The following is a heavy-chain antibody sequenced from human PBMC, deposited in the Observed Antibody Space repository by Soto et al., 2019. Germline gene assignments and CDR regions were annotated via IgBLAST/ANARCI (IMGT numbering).Heavy chain of an antibody. CDR1: GYSFTSYW. V-gene: IGHV5-10-1*01. CDR3: AGPDIVVVPAAKSGLSYYYYGMDV. Sequence: PGESLKISCKGSGYSFTSYWISWVRQMPGKGLEWMGRIDPSDSYTNYSPSFQGHVTISADKSISTAYLQWSSLKASDTAMYYCAGPDIVVVPAAKSGLSYYYYGMDVWGQGTTVTV. CDR2: IDPSDSYT. D-gene: IGHD2-2*01. J-gene: IGHJ6*02.